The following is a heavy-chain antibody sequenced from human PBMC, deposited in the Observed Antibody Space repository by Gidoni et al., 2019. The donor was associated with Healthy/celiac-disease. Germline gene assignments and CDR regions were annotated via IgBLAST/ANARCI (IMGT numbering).Heavy chain of an antibody. CDR2: IDPSDSYT. V-gene: IGHV5-10-1*03. D-gene: IGHD6-19*01. J-gene: IGHJ5*02. CDR3: ARLCSGCEWFDP. Sequence: EVQLVQSGAEVKTPGESLRISCKGSGYSFTSYWISWVRQMPGKGLEWMGRIDPSDSYTNYSPSFQGQVTISADKSISTAYLQWSSLKASDTAMYYCARLCSGCEWFDPWGQGTLVTVSS. CDR1: GYSFTSYW.